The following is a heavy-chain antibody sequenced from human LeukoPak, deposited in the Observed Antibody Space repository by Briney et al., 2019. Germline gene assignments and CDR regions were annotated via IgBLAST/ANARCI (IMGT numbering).Heavy chain of an antibody. CDR2: IIPIFGTA. J-gene: IGHJ6*03. V-gene: IGHV1-69*13. CDR3: ARVVVVAAPPYYYYYYMDV. D-gene: IGHD2-15*01. Sequence: SVKVSCKASGATFSSYAISWVRQAPGQGLEWMGGIIPIFGTANYAQKFQGRVTITADESTSTAYMELSSLRSEDTAVYYCARVVVVAAPPYYYYYYMDVWGKGTTVTVSS. CDR1: GATFSSYA.